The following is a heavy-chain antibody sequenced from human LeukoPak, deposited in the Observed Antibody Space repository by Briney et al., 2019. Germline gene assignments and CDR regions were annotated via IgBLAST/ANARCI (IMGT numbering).Heavy chain of an antibody. CDR3: ARWEDITMVRGVIIEGNRFDP. Sequence: SETLSLTCTVSGGSISSYYWSWVRQPPGKGLEWIGYIYYSGSTNYNPSLKSRVTISVDTSKNQFSPKLSSVTAADTAVYYFARWEDITMVRGVIIEGNRFDPWGQGTLVTVSS. CDR1: GGSISSYY. D-gene: IGHD3-10*01. V-gene: IGHV4-59*08. CDR2: IYYSGST. J-gene: IGHJ5*02.